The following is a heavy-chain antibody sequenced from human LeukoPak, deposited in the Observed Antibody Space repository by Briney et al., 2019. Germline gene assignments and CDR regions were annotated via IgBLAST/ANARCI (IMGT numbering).Heavy chain of an antibody. CDR1: GFTFSSYS. D-gene: IGHD2-2*01. Sequence: GGSLRLSCAASGFTFSSYSMNWVRQAPGKGLEWVSYISSSSSTIYYADSVKGRFTISRDNAKNSLYLQMNSLRAEDTAVYYCARGGVLPAANCRVWGQGTLVTVSS. CDR3: ARGGVLPAANCRV. CDR2: ISSSSSTI. V-gene: IGHV3-48*01. J-gene: IGHJ4*02.